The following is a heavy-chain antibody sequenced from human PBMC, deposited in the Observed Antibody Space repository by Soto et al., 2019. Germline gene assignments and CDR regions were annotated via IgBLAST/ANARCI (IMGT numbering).Heavy chain of an antibody. CDR2: INMDGTNS. CDR3: ARGPRGVYGNDY. V-gene: IGHV3-74*01. Sequence: EVQLVESGGGLVQPGGSLRLSCAASEFTFSNDWMHWVRQGPGKGLVWLSRINMDGTNSNYADSVKGRFAISRDNAKNTLYLQMDSLRVEDTAVYFCARGPRGVYGNDYWGQGALVTVSS. D-gene: IGHD2-8*01. CDR1: EFTFSNDW. J-gene: IGHJ4*02.